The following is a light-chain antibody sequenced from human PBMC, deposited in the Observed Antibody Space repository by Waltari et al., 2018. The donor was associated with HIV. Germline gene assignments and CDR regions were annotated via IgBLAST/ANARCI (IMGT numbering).Light chain of an antibody. J-gene: IGKJ1*01. CDR2: WAS. CDR3: QQYYSDLWT. CDR1: QSLLYSSNNYNY. Sequence: DILMPQSPDSLAVSLGERATTSCNSSQSLLYSSNNYNYLAWYQQKPGQPPKLLIYWASTRESGVPERFSGSGSGAQFNLTIRSLRAEDVATYYCQQYYSDLWTFGQGTKVEIK. V-gene: IGKV4-1*01.